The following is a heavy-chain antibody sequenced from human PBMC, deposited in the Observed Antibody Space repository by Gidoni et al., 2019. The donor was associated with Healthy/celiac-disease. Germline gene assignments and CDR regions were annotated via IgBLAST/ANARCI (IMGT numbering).Heavy chain of an antibody. D-gene: IGHD1-26*01. J-gene: IGHJ4*02. CDR3: AKDGEWELLVARRADYFDY. V-gene: IGHV3-30*18. CDR2: ISYDGSNK. Sequence: GQLVESGGGVVQPGRSLRLSCAASGFTFSSYGMHWVRQAPGKGLEWVAVISYDGSNKYYADSVKGRFTISRDNSKNTLYLQMNSLRAEDTAVYYCAKDGEWELLVARRADYFDYWGQGTLVTVSS. CDR1: GFTFSSYG.